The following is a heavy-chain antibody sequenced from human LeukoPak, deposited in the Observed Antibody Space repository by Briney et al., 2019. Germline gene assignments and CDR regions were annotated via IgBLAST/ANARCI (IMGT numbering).Heavy chain of an antibody. V-gene: IGHV3-30-3*01. J-gene: IGHJ4*02. CDR1: GFTFSSYA. Sequence: GGSLRLPCAASGFTFSSYAMHWVRQAPGKGLEWVAVISYDGSNKYYADSVKGRFTISRDNSKNTLYLQMNSLRAEDTAVYYCASLGSSRFQRGYWGQGTLVTVSS. CDR3: ASLGSSRFQRGY. CDR2: ISYDGSNK. D-gene: IGHD1-26*01.